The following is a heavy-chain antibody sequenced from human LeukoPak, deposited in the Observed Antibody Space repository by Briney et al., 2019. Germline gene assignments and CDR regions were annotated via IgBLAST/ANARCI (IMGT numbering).Heavy chain of an antibody. CDR2: IYYSGST. V-gene: IGHV4-30-4*08. D-gene: IGHD2-15*01. Sequence: SETLSLTCTVSGGSISSGDYYWSWIRQTPWNGLEWFGDIYYSGSTYYNSSLESRVIISVDTSKNQFSLKLSSVTAADTAVYYCARAIYCSGGSCYLGKYYYYYMDVWGKGTTVTVSS. J-gene: IGHJ6*03. CDR1: GGSISSGDYY. CDR3: ARAIYCSGGSCYLGKYYYYYMDV.